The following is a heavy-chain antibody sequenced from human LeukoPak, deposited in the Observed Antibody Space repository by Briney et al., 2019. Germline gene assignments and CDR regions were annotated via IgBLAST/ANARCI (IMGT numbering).Heavy chain of an antibody. J-gene: IGHJ5*01. CDR2: IYENGGTT. Sequence: GGSLRLSCVGSGFTFRSHAMSWVRQAPEKGLEFVSGIYENGGTTYYADSVKGRFTVSRDNSRNTLYLQMNSLRAEDTALYYCAKGQVEASPSIRFDPWGQGTLVTVSS. CDR1: GFTFRSHA. CDR3: AKGQVEASPSIRFDP. V-gene: IGHV3-23*01. D-gene: IGHD5-12*01.